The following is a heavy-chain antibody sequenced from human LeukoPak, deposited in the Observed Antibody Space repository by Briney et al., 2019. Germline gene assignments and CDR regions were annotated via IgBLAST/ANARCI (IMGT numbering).Heavy chain of an antibody. CDR1: GGTFSSYA. D-gene: IGHD3-3*01. V-gene: IGHV1-69*05. Sequence: AASVKVSCKASGGTFSSYAISWVRQAPGQGLEWMGGIIPIFGTANYAQKFQGRVTITTDESTSTAYMELSSLRSEDTAVYYCARATKTLRFLEWSRDYYYMDVWGKGTTVTVSS. J-gene: IGHJ6*03. CDR2: IIPIFGTA. CDR3: ARATKTLRFLEWSRDYYYMDV.